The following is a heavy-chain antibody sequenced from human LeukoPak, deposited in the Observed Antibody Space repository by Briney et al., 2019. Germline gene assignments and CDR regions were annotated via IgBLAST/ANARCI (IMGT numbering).Heavy chain of an antibody. D-gene: IGHD6-13*01. CDR3: ARDQEGKLDRSLKATKQQLDAGVDY. CDR2: INEDGDDS. Sequence: GGSLRLSCAASGFTFDEYTMHWVRQAPGKGLEWVSLINEDGDDSYYTDSVKGRFTISRDNSKNTLYLQMNSLRAEDTAVYYCARDQEGKLDRSLKATKQQLDAGVDYWGQGTLVTVSS. J-gene: IGHJ4*02. V-gene: IGHV3-43*01. CDR1: GFTFDEYT.